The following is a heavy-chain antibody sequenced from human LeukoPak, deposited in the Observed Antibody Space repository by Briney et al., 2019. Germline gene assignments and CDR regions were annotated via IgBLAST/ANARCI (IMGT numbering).Heavy chain of an antibody. D-gene: IGHD3-3*01. Sequence: PGGSLSLSCAASGFTFSSYAMPWVRQAPGKGLKWVSAISGSGASTYYATSVKGRFTISRDNSKNKMYLQMNSLRAEDTAVYYCANSPGFLEWLSYYFDYWGQGTLVTVSS. V-gene: IGHV3-23*01. CDR1: GFTFSSYA. CDR2: ISGSGAST. CDR3: ANSPGFLEWLSYYFDY. J-gene: IGHJ4*02.